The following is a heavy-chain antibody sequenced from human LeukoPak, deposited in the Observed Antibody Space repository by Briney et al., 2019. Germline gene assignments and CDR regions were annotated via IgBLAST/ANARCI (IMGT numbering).Heavy chain of an antibody. D-gene: IGHD5-12*01. J-gene: IGHJ6*02. V-gene: IGHV3-21*01. CDR2: ISSSSSYI. Sequence: GGSLRLSCAASGFTFSSYSMTWVRQAPGKGLEWVSSISSSSSYIYYADSVKGRFTISRDNSKNTLYLQMNSLRAEDTAVYYCARDRVVATSYYYGMDVWGQGTTVTVSS. CDR1: GFTFSSYS. CDR3: ARDRVVATSYYYGMDV.